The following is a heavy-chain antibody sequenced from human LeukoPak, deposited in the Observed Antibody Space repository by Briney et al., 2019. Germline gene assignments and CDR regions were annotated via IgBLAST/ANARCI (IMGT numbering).Heavy chain of an antibody. D-gene: IGHD5-12*01. V-gene: IGHV4-61*02. CDR2: IYTSGST. CDR3: ARSRVATDAFDI. Sequence: PSETLSLTCTVSGGSISSGSYYWSWIRQPAGKGLEWIGRIYTSGSTNYDPSLKSRVTISVDTSKNQFSLKLSSVTAAGTAVYYCARSRVATDAFDIWGQGTMVTVSS. CDR1: GGSISSGSYY. J-gene: IGHJ3*02.